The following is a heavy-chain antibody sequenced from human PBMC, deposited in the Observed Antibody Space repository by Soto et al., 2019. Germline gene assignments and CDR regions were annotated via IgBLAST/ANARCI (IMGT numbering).Heavy chain of an antibody. D-gene: IGHD3-9*01. CDR1: GFTFSSYA. CDR3: AKDLRSQYYDILTGYDTYFDY. Sequence: PGGSLRLSCAASGFTFSSYAISWVRQAPGKGLEWVSAISGSGGSTYYADSVKGRFTISRDNSKNTLYLQMNSLRAEDTAVYYCAKDLRSQYYDILTGYDTYFDYWGQGTLVTVSS. V-gene: IGHV3-23*01. J-gene: IGHJ4*02. CDR2: ISGSGGST.